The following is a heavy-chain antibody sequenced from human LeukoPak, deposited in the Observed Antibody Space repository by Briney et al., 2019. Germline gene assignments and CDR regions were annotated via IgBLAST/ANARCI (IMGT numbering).Heavy chain of an antibody. Sequence: ASVKVSCKASGYTFSDFYIHWVRQAPGQDLEYVGWITPKSGDTYSPQRFQGRVTMTRDASISTAYMELSSLISDDTAVYFCARVRLADERAWAYWGQGTLVTVSS. J-gene: IGHJ4*02. D-gene: IGHD3-3*02. CDR1: GYTFSDFY. CDR3: ARVRLADERAWAY. V-gene: IGHV1-2*02. CDR2: ITPKSGDT.